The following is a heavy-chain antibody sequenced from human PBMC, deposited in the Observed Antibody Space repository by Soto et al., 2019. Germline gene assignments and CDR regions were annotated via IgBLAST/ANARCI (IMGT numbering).Heavy chain of an antibody. V-gene: IGHV3-30-3*01. D-gene: IGHD3-22*01. Sequence: GGSLRLSCAASGFTFSSYAMHWVRQAPGKGLEWVAVISYDGSNKYYADSVKGRFTISRDNSKNTLYLQMNSLRAEDTAVYYCARGDSGYDTSNHYDSSGYISPCDYWGQGTLVTVSS. J-gene: IGHJ4*02. CDR1: GFTFSSYA. CDR2: ISYDGSNK. CDR3: ARGDSGYDTSNHYDSSGYISPCDY.